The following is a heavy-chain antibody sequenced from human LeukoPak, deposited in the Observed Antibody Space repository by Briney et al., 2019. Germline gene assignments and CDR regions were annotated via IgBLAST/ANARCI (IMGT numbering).Heavy chain of an antibody. V-gene: IGHV3-48*04. CDR1: GFTFSSYS. Sequence: GGSLRLSCAASGFTFSSYSMNWVRQAPGKGLEWVSYISSSSSTIYYADSVKGRFTISRDDAKNSLYLQMNDLRVEDTAVYYCATEIRAVQDLYYWGQGTLVTVSS. CDR3: ATEIRAVQDLYY. CDR2: ISSSSSTI. D-gene: IGHD3-10*01. J-gene: IGHJ4*02.